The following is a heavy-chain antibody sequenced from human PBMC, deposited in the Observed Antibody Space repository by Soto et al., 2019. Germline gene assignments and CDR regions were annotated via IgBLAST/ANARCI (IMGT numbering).Heavy chain of an antibody. Sequence: QVQLVQSGAEVKKPGASVKVSCKASGYTFTNYAMHWVRQAPGQSLEWMGWINAGNVNTKYSQNFQGRVTITRDTSASTAYMELSILRSEDTAVYYCARGGGYDKFYYFDYWGQGTLVTVSS. D-gene: IGHD5-12*01. V-gene: IGHV1-3*01. CDR2: INAGNVNT. CDR1: GYTFTNYA. J-gene: IGHJ4*02. CDR3: ARGGGYDKFYYFDY.